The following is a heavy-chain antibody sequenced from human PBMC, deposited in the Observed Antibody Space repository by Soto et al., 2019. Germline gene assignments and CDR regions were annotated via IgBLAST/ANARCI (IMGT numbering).Heavy chain of an antibody. J-gene: IGHJ5*02. CDR3: ARDCGAVPVIPGWFDP. Sequence: QGQLVQSGAEVKKPGSSVKVSCKASGGTFSSDAISWVRQAPGQGMEWMGWIIPIFGTSIYAQKFQGRVTITADGSTSTAYMELTSLTSEDTAVYYWARDCGAVPVIPGWFDPWGQGTLVTFSS. D-gene: IGHD6-19*01. CDR2: IIPIFGTS. CDR1: GGTFSSDA. V-gene: IGHV1-69*01.